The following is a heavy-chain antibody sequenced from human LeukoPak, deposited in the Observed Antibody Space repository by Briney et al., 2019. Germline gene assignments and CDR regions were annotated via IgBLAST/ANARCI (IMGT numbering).Heavy chain of an antibody. CDR3: ARDSRGYQTPWWY. V-gene: IGHV4-31*03. CDR2: IYYSGST. CDR1: GGSISSGGYY. J-gene: IGHJ4*02. D-gene: IGHD5-18*01. Sequence: PSETLSLTCIVSGGSISSGGYYWSWIRQHPGKGLEWIGYIYYSGSTYYNPSLKSRVTISVDTSKNQFSLKLSSVTAADTAVYYCARDSRGYQTPWWYWGQGTLVTVSS.